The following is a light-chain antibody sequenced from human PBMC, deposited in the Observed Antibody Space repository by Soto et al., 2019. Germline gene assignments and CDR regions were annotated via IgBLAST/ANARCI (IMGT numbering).Light chain of an antibody. V-gene: IGLV1-40*01. CDR2: EVR. J-gene: IGLJ1*01. CDR1: SSNIGAGYD. Sequence: QSVLTQPPSVSGAPGQRVTISCTGSSSNIGAGYDVHWYKQLPGTAPKLMIYEVRDRPSGVSSRFSGSKSGNTASLTISGLQAEDEADYYCSSYRGGSTYVFGTGTKVTVL. CDR3: SSYRGGSTYV.